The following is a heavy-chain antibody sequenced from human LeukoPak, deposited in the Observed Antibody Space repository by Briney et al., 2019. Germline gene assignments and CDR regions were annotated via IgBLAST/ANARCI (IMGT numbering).Heavy chain of an antibody. CDR3: TRDYSGSRNYYYYYGMHV. V-gene: IGHV3-7*01. Sequence: GGSLRLSCAASGFTVSSNYMSWVRQAPGKGLEWVANIKQVGSEKYYVDSVKGRFTISRDNAKNSLYLQMNSLTAEDTAVYYCTRDYSGSRNYYYYYGMHVWGQGTTVTVSS. J-gene: IGHJ6*02. D-gene: IGHD3-10*01. CDR1: GFTVSSNY. CDR2: IKQVGSEK.